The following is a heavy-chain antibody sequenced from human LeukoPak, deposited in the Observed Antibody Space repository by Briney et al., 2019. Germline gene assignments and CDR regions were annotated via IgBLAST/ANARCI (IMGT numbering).Heavy chain of an antibody. CDR1: GFTFDDFA. D-gene: IGHD2-8*02. V-gene: IGHV3-9*01. Sequence: PGQSLRLSCAASGFTFDDFAMHWVRQVPGKGLEWVSDINWDSINMGYAASVRGRFIIPRDNARSSLSLQMNSLRLEDTAVYYCAKHFSRKFCTGGKCYAELGALEAWGQGTMVTVSS. J-gene: IGHJ3*01. CDR3: AKHFSRKFCTGGKCYAELGALEA. CDR2: INWDSINM.